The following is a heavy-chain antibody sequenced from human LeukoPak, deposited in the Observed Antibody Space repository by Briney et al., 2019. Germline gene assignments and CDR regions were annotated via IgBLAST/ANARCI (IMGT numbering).Heavy chain of an antibody. CDR1: GFTFSSYG. CDR2: ISYDGSNK. CDR3: AKAYTIFGVGAFDI. D-gene: IGHD3-3*01. J-gene: IGHJ3*02. Sequence: SGGSLRLSCAASGFTFSSYGMHWVRQAPGKGLEWVAVISYDGSNKYYADSVKGRFTISRDNSKNTLYLQMNSLRAEDTAVYYCAKAYTIFGVGAFDIWGQGTMVTVSS. V-gene: IGHV3-30*18.